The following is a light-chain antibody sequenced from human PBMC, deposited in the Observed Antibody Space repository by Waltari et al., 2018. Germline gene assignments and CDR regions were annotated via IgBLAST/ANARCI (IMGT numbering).Light chain of an antibody. Sequence: QSALTQPSPVLGSPEQSITLSCTGTSSDVGSYNFVSWYQQHPGKAPKLIISEVTKRPSGVSNRFSGSKSGNTASLTISGLQADDDADYYCCSFASRIGVFGGGTKVTVL. CDR3: CSFASRIGV. V-gene: IGLV2-23*02. CDR2: EVT. J-gene: IGLJ2*01. CDR1: SSDVGSYNF.